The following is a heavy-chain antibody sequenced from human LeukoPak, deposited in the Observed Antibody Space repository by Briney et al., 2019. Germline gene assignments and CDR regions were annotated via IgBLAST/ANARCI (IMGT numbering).Heavy chain of an antibody. CDR2: IHHSGSA. V-gene: IGHV4-59*01. J-gene: IGHJ4*02. CDR1: GDSITNYY. Sequence: PSETLSLTCTGSGDSITNYYWSWIRHSPGKGLESIGFIHHSGSANYNPSLKSRVTMSVDTSKNQFSLKMSSVTAADTAVYHCARARRVAVRGLYFDFWGQGALVTVSS. CDR3: ARARRVAVRGLYFDF. D-gene: IGHD3-10*02.